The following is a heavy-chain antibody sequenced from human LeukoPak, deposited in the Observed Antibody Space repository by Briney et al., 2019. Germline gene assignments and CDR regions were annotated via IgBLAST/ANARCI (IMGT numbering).Heavy chain of an antibody. CDR3: ARRYCSGNTCYLYYFDY. V-gene: IGHV3-7*01. CDR2: IKQDGSEK. Sequence: GGSLRLSCAASGFTFSSYAMGWVRQAPGKGLEWVANIKQDGSEKYYVDSVKGRFTISRDNAQNSLYLQMNSLRVEDTAVYYCARRYCSGNTCYLYYFDYSGQGTLVTVSS. D-gene: IGHD2-15*01. J-gene: IGHJ4*02. CDR1: GFTFSSYA.